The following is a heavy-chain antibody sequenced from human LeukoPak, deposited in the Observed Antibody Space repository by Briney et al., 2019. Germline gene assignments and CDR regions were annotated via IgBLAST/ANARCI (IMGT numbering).Heavy chain of an antibody. CDR3: AGSVAFHY. J-gene: IGHJ4*02. Sequence: PGGSLRLSCAASGFTFSDFYMNWIRQAPGMGLEWVSYIGNRGDDKSYADSVKGRFTISRDNAKNSVYLEMNNLRVDDTAVYYCAGSVAFHYWGQGALVTVSS. CDR2: IGNRGDDK. D-gene: IGHD6-19*01. V-gene: IGHV3-11*01. CDR1: GFTFSDFY.